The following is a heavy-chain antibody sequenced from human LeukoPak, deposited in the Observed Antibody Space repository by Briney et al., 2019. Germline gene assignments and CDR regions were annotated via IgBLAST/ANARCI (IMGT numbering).Heavy chain of an antibody. CDR1: GFTFSSHA. D-gene: IGHD3-3*01. Sequence: PGGSLRLSCAASGFTFSSHAVTWVRQAPGKGLEWASTISGSGDNTYYADSVKGRFTISRDNSKNALYLQMNSLRAEDTAVYYCAKGATIIGAVISQSNWFDPWGQGTLVTVSS. CDR2: ISGSGDNT. J-gene: IGHJ5*02. V-gene: IGHV3-23*01. CDR3: AKGATIIGAVISQSNWFDP.